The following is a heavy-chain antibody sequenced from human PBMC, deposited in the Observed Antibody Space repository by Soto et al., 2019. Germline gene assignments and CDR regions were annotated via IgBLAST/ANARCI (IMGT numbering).Heavy chain of an antibody. Sequence: ASVKVSCKASGCTFSSYSISWVRQAPGQGLEWMGGIIPIFGTANYAQKFQGRVTITADESTSTAYMELSSLRSEDTAVYYCASAVYATPYYYYYGTDVWGQGTTVTVSS. CDR2: IIPIFGTA. J-gene: IGHJ6*02. V-gene: IGHV1-69*13. D-gene: IGHD2-8*01. CDR1: GCTFSSYS. CDR3: ASAVYATPYYYYYGTDV.